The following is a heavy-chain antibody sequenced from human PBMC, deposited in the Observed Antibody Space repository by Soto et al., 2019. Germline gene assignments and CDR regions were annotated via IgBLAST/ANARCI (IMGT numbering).Heavy chain of an antibody. D-gene: IGHD5-12*01. CDR1: GYTFTSYG. J-gene: IGHJ6*03. CDR2: ISAYNGNT. Sequence: ASVKVSCKASGYTFTSYGISWVRQAPGQGLEWMGWISAYNGNTNYAQKLQGRVTMTTDTSTSTAYMELRSLRSDDTAVYYCARELGYDVHYYYMDVWGKGTTVTVSS. CDR3: ARELGYDVHYYYMDV. V-gene: IGHV1-18*01.